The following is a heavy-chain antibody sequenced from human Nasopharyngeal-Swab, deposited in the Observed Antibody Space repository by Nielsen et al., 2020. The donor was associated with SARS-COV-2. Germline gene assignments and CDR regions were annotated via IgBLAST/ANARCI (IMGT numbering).Heavy chain of an antibody. CDR2: IYPDDSDT. Sequence: KVSCKGSGYSFTTFWITWVRQMPGKGLEWMGIIYPDDSDTRYSPSFQGQVTFSVDKSTSTAYLQWSSLKASDTAMYYCARLRGSAFYYYYLDVWGKGTTVTVSS. J-gene: IGHJ6*03. V-gene: IGHV5-51*01. D-gene: IGHD2-15*01. CDR3: ARLRGSAFYYYYLDV. CDR1: GYSFTTFW.